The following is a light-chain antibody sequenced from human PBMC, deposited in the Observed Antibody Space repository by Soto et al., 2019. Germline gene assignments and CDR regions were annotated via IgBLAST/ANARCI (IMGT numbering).Light chain of an antibody. Sequence: QSVLTQPPSASGTPGQRVTMSCSGSNSNVGNYYVSWYQHLPGTAPKLLIYYNNQRPSGVPDRFSGSKSGTSASLAISGLRSEDESDYYCVAWDASLRGDGFGTGTKVTVL. CDR3: VAWDASLRGDG. J-gene: IGLJ1*01. V-gene: IGLV1-47*02. CDR2: YNN. CDR1: NSNVGNYY.